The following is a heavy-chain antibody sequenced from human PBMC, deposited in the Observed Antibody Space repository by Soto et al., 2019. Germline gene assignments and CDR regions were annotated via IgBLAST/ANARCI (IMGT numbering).Heavy chain of an antibody. J-gene: IGHJ5*02. CDR3: ASRITVFPVQIHPFDP. V-gene: IGHV4-34*01. CDR2: INHTGGT. CDR1: GGSVNGYY. D-gene: IGHD3-3*01. Sequence: SETLSLTCAVYGGSVNGYYWNWIRRPPGKGLEWIGGINHTGGTHYNPSLKSRVTMSVDTSKNQFSLKLSSVTAADTAVYYCASRITVFPVQIHPFDPWGQGTQVTVSS.